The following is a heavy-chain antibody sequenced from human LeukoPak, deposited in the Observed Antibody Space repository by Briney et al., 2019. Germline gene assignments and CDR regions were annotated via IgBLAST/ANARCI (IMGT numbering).Heavy chain of an antibody. Sequence: PSETLSLTCAASGNSISSGYYWGWIRQPPGKGLEWIGSINHSGSTYYNPSLKSRITISVDTSKNQFSLKLTSVTAADMAVYYCARDRGSPVGWFDPWGQGTLVTVSS. CDR3: ARDRGSPVGWFDP. V-gene: IGHV4-38-2*02. J-gene: IGHJ5*02. CDR2: INHSGST. CDR1: GNSISSGYY. D-gene: IGHD4-23*01.